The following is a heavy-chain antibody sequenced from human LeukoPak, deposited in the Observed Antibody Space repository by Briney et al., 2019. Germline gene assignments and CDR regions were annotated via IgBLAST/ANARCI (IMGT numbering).Heavy chain of an antibody. V-gene: IGHV1-18*01. CDR2: ISAYNGNT. Sequence: ASVKVSCKASGYTFTNYGISWVRQAPGQGLECMGWISAYNGNTNYAQKLQGRVTMTTDTSTSTAYMELRSLRSDDTAVYYCARVKLRYFDWLSFDYWGQGTLVTVSS. CDR3: ARVKLRYFDWLSFDY. D-gene: IGHD3-9*01. J-gene: IGHJ4*02. CDR1: GYTFTNYG.